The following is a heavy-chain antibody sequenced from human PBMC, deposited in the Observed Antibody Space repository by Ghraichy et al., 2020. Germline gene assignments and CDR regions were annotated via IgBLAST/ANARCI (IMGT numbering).Heavy chain of an antibody. J-gene: IGHJ5*02. D-gene: IGHD6-13*01. CDR3: ARAGAFSSPFDP. CDR2: IYYSGST. Sequence: SETLSLTCTVSGGSISSYCWTWIRQPPGKGLEWIGYIYYSGSTNYNPSLKSRVTISVDTSKNQFSLKLSSVTAADTAVYYCARAGAFSSPFDPWGQGTLVTVSS. V-gene: IGHV4-59*01. CDR1: GGSISSYC.